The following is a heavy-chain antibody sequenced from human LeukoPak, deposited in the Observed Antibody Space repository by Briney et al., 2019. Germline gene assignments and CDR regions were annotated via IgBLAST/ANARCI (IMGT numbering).Heavy chain of an antibody. V-gene: IGHV1-69*06. CDR3: ARGRPAVAGTTGYYYYYMDV. CDR2: IIPIFGTA. CDR1: GGTFSSYA. D-gene: IGHD6-19*01. J-gene: IGHJ6*03. Sequence: GASVKVSCKASGGTFSSYAISWVRQAPGQGLGWMGGIIPIFGTANYAQKFQGRVTITADKSTSTAYMELSSLRSEDTAVYYCARGRPAVAGTTGYYYYYMDVWGKGTTVTVSS.